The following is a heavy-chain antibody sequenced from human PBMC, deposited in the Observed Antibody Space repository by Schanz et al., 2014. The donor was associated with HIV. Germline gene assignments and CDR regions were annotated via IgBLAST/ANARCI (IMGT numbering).Heavy chain of an antibody. CDR2: ISAGVGTA. Sequence: EVQLLESGGGLVQPGGSLRLSCVASGFTFNNYAMTWVRQAPGKGLEWVSSISAGVGTASYADSVKGRFTISRDNSKNTLYLQMTTLRIDDTAVYYCAKPEYDSRGNSQSHFDYWGQGTLVTVSS. V-gene: IGHV3-23*01. CDR3: AKPEYDSRGNSQSHFDY. J-gene: IGHJ4*02. CDR1: GFTFNNYA. D-gene: IGHD3-22*01.